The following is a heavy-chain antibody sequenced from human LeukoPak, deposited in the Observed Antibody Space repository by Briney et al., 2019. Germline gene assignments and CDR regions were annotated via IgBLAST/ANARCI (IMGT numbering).Heavy chain of an antibody. D-gene: IGHD6-13*01. J-gene: IGHJ4*02. CDR3: ARDSAAAGEFDY. Sequence: LSLTCTVSGGSISSYYWSWIRQAPGKGLEWVSYISSSGSTIYYADPVKGRFTISRDNAKNSLYLQMNSLRAEDTAVYYCARDSAAAGEFDYWGQGTLVTVSS. CDR1: GGSISSYY. V-gene: IGHV3-11*04. CDR2: ISSSGSTI.